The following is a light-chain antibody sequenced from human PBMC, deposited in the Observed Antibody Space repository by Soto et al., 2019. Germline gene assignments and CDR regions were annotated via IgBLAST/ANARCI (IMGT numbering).Light chain of an antibody. CDR2: DAS. V-gene: IGKV1-5*01. Sequence: DIQMTQSPSTLSASVGDRVTLTCRASESISGWLAWYQQKPGKAPRLLIYDASILESGLPSRFSSSGSGTEFTITVSGLQPDDLGMYYCQQYSTYWTFGQGTRVEIK. CDR1: ESISGW. J-gene: IGKJ1*01. CDR3: QQYSTYWT.